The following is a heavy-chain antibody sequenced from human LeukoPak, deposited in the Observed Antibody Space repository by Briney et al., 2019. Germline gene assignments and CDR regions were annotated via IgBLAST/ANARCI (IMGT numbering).Heavy chain of an antibody. Sequence: GGSLRLSCTASGFTFSSYSMNWVRQAPGKGLELVSSISSSSSYIYYADSVKGRFTISRDNAKNSLCLQMNSLRAEDTAVYYCASIRLGGAHTDWGQGTLVTVSS. J-gene: IGHJ4*02. CDR2: ISSSSSYI. CDR3: ASIRLGGAHTD. D-gene: IGHD3-16*01. CDR1: GFTFSSYS. V-gene: IGHV3-21*01.